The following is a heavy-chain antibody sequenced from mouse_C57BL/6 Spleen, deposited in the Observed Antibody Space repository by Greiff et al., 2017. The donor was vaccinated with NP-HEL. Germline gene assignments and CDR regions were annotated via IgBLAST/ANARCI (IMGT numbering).Heavy chain of an antibody. J-gene: IGHJ4*01. D-gene: IGHD2-10*02. V-gene: IGHV1-12*01. CDR3: ARVGMVPYYYAMDY. Sequence: LQQSGAELVRPGASVKMSCKASGYTFTSYNMHWVKQTPRQGLEWIGAIYPGNGDTSYNQKFKGKATLTVDKSSSTASLQLSSLTSDDSAVYFCARVGMVPYYYAMDYWGQGTSLTVSS. CDR1: GYTFTSYN. CDR2: IYPGNGDT.